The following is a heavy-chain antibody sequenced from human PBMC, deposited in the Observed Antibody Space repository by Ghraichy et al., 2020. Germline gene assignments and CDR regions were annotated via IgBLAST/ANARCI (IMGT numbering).Heavy chain of an antibody. V-gene: IGHV4-61*02. CDR1: GGSISSGSYY. CDR2: IYTSGST. J-gene: IGHJ4*02. CDR3: ASGGSSSGWSFDY. Sequence: SQTLSLTCTVSGGSISSGSYYWSWIRQPAGKGLEWIGRIYTSGSTNYNPSLKSRVTISVDTSKNQFSLKLSSVTAAGTAVYYCASGGSSSGWSFDYWGQGTLVTVS. D-gene: IGHD6-19*01.